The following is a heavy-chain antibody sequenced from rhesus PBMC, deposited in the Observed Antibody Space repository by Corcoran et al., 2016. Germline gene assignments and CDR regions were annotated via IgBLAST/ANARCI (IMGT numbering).Heavy chain of an antibody. CDR1: GYIFTELS. J-gene: IGHJ5-2*02. CDR2: VDPVYGEI. D-gene: IGHD2-39*01. V-gene: IGHV1-156*01. CDR3: ARARGLYNSLDV. Sequence: EVQLVQSGAKGKKPGASGKVSCKVSGYIFTELSMHWVRQAPGKGLEWMVGVDPVYGEIIHAEKFQGRVTMTEDTSTDTAYMELSSLRSEDTAVYYCARARGLYNSLDVWGRGVLVTVSS.